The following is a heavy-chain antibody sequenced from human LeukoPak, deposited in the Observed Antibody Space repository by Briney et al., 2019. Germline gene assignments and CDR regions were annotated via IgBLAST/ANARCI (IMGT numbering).Heavy chain of an antibody. V-gene: IGHV4-4*07. CDR1: GGSISSYY. CDR3: ARGTNYDSSGYGYFDY. CDR2: IYTSGST. J-gene: IGHJ4*02. D-gene: IGHD3-22*01. Sequence: SETLSLTCTVSGGSISSYYWSWIRQPAGKGLEWIGRIYTSGSTNYNPSLKSRVTMSVDTSKNQFSLKLSSVTAADTAVYYCARGTNYDSSGYGYFDYWGQGTLVTVSS.